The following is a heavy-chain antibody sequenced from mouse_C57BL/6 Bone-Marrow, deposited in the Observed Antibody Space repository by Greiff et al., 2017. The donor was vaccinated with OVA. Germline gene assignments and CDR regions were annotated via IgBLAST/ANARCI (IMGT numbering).Heavy chain of an antibody. CDR3: ARVATVVAGHWYFDV. CDR1: GFTFSGYA. Sequence: EVKVVESGGGLVKPGGSLKLSCAASGFTFSGYAMSWVRQTPEKRLEWVATISNGGGYTNYPDNVKGRFTISRDNAKNNLYLQMSNLKSEDTAMYYCARVATVVAGHWYFDVWGTGTTVTVSS. J-gene: IGHJ1*03. CDR2: ISNGGGYT. V-gene: IGHV5-4*03. D-gene: IGHD1-1*01.